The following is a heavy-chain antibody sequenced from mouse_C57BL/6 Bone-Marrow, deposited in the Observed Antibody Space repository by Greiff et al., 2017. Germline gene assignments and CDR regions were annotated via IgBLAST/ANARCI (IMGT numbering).Heavy chain of an antibody. J-gene: IGHJ4*01. D-gene: IGHD2-5*01. V-gene: IGHV2-4*01. CDR3: AKDYSNWNFAIDY. CDR1: GFSLTSYG. CDR2: IWSGGST. Sequence: VQLQQSGPGLVQPSPSLSISCTASGFSLTSYGVHWVRQPPGKGLEWLGVIWSGGSTDYNAAFIYRLSISKDNSKSQVFFKMNSRQADDTAIYYCAKDYSNWNFAIDYWGQGTSVTVSS.